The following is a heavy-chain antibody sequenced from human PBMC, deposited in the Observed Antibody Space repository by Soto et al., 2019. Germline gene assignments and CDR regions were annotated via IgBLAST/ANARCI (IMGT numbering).Heavy chain of an antibody. D-gene: IGHD3-22*01. CDR3: ARHLTYFYDSSGYYYDAFDI. J-gene: IGHJ3*02. Sequence: GEALKISCKGSGYSFTSYWIGWVRQMPGKGPEWMGIIYPGDSDARYSPSFRGQVTISADKSINTAYLPWSSLKASDTAVYYCARHLTYFYDSSGYYYDAFDIWGQGTMVTVSS. CDR1: GYSFTSYW. V-gene: IGHV5-51*01. CDR2: IYPGDSDA.